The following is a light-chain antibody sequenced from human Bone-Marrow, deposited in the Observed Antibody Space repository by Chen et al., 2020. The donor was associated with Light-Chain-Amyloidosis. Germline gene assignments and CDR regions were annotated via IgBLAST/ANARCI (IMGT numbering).Light chain of an antibody. CDR3: QQSLSSVWT. CDR2: AAS. V-gene: IGKV1-39*01. Sequence: DIQMTQSPSSLSASVGDRVTITCRASQNIGRYLNWYQQRPGQAPKFLIYAASSLQSGVPSRFSGSGSGPDFSLTISSLQPEDFGTYFCQQSLSSVWTFGQGTKLEVK. J-gene: IGKJ2*02. CDR1: QNIGRY.